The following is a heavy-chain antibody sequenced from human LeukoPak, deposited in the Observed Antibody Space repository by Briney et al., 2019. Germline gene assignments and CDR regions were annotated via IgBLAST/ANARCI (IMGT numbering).Heavy chain of an antibody. Sequence: ASVKVSCKTSGYTFTDSYIHWVRQAPGQGLEWMGRINPNSGDPNYAQKFQGRVTMTRDTSISTAYMDMSSLRSDDTAVYYCARNLWFGESSDAFDMWGQGTMVTVSS. J-gene: IGHJ3*02. CDR3: ARNLWFGESSDAFDM. V-gene: IGHV1-2*06. D-gene: IGHD3-10*01. CDR1: GYTFTDSY. CDR2: INPNSGDP.